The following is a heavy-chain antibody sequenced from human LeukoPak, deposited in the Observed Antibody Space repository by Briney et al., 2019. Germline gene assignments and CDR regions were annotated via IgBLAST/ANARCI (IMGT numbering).Heavy chain of an antibody. CDR3: VRYCSSTSCYARPIFDY. V-gene: IGHV3-48*03. J-gene: IGHJ4*02. CDR2: ISSSGSTI. Sequence: GGSLRLSCAASGFTFSSYEMNWVRQAPGKGLEWVSYISSSGSTIYYADSVKGRFTISSDNSKNTLYLQMDGLRAEDTAVYYCVRYCSSTSCYARPIFDYWGQGTLVTVSS. D-gene: IGHD2-2*01. CDR1: GFTFSSYE.